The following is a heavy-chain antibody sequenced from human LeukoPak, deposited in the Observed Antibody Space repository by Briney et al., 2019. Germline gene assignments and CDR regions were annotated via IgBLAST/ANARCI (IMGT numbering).Heavy chain of an antibody. D-gene: IGHD3-10*01. V-gene: IGHV3-23*01. CDR1: GFTFSSYA. CDR2: ISGSGGST. J-gene: IGHJ4*02. Sequence: PGGSLRLSRAASGFTFSSYAMSWVRQAPGKGLKWVSGISGSGGSTYYADSVRGRFTISRDNSKNTLYLQMNSLRAEDTAVYHCAKDLYYGSGSYSSFAYWGQGTLVTVSS. CDR3: AKDLYYGSGSYSSFAY.